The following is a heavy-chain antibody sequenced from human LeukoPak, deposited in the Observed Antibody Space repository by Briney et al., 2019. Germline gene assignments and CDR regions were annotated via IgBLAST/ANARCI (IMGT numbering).Heavy chain of an antibody. D-gene: IGHD3-22*01. J-gene: IGHJ4*02. Sequence: ASVKVSCKASGYTFSGYYMHWVRQAPGQGLEWMGWINPNSGGTKSAQKFQGRVTMTRDTSISTAYMELSSLRSEDTAVYYCATSPRRITMIVVGNFDYWGQGTLVTVSS. CDR3: ATSPRRITMIVVGNFDY. V-gene: IGHV1-2*02. CDR1: GYTFSGYY. CDR2: INPNSGGT.